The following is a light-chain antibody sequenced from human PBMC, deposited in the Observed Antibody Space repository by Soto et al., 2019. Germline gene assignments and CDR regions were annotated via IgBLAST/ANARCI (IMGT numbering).Light chain of an antibody. V-gene: IGKV1-9*01. J-gene: IGKJ4*01. CDR3: QQLNTYPAT. CDR1: QGISSY. CDR2: AAS. Sequence: IPLTQSPSSLSASVGDRVTITCRASQGISSYLAWYQQKPGKAPKLLIYAASTLQRGVPSRFSGSGSGTDFTLTSSSLQPEDFATYYCQQLNTYPATFGGGTKVEIK.